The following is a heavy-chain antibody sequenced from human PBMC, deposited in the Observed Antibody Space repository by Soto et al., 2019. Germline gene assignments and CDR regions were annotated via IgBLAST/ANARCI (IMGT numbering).Heavy chain of an antibody. CDR2: IYYSGST. CDR3: ARGGADDAYDI. CDR1: GGSVSSGSYY. Sequence: SETLSLTCTVSGGSVSSGSYYWSWIRQPPGKGLEWIGYIYYSGSTNYNPSLKSRVTISVDTSKNQFSLKLSSGTAADTAGYYCARGGADDAYDICRQGTMVTV. V-gene: IGHV4-61*01. J-gene: IGHJ3*02. D-gene: IGHD1-26*01.